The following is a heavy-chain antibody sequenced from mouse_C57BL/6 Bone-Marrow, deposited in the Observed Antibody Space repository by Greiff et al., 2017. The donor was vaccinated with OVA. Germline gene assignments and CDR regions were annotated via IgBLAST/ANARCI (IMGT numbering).Heavy chain of an antibody. Sequence: QVQLQQSGAELVRPGTSVKMSCKASGYTFTNYWIGWAKQRPGHGLEWIGDIYPGGGYTNYNEKFKGQATLTADKSSSTAYMQFSSLTSEDSAIYYGAGERGTPPYYFDYWGQGTTLTVSS. V-gene: IGHV1-63*01. CDR2: IYPGGGYT. J-gene: IGHJ2*01. CDR3: AGERGTPPYYFDY. CDR1: GYTFTNYW. D-gene: IGHD2-14*01.